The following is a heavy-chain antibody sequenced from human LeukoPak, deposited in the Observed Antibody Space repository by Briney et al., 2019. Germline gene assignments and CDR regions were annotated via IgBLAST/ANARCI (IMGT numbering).Heavy chain of an antibody. CDR2: IIPIFGTA. V-gene: IGHV1-69*05. J-gene: IGHJ4*02. D-gene: IGHD5-12*01. Sequence: SVKVSCKASGGTFSSYAISWVRHAPGQGLEWMGRIIPIFGTANYAQKFQGRVTITTDESTSTAYMELSSLRSEDTAVYYCAREEAGGYDSGYFDYWGQGTLVTVSS. CDR3: AREEAGGYDSGYFDY. CDR1: GGTFSSYA.